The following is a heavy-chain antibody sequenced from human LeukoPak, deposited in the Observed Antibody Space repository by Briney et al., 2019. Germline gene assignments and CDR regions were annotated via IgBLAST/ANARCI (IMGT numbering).Heavy chain of an antibody. CDR2: INSDGSST. J-gene: IGHJ4*02. V-gene: IGHV3-74*01. CDR3: ARNLRSPSDTNIAIDY. CDR1: GFTFSSYW. Sequence: GGSLRLSCAASGFTFSSYWMHWVRQTPGKGLVWVSRINSDGSSTVSADSVKGRFTISRDNAMNTLYLQMNSLRAEDTAVYYCARNLRSPSDTNIAIDYWGQGTLVTVSS.